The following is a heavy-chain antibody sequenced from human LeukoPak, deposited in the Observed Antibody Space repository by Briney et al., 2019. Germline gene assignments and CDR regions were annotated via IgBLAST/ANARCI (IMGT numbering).Heavy chain of an antibody. CDR2: INHSGST. CDR3: ARGGVTISPRYYYGMDV. J-gene: IGHJ6*04. D-gene: IGHD3-9*01. Sequence: SETLSPTCAVYGGSFSGYYWSWIRQPPGKGLEWIGEINHSGSTNYNPSLKSRVTISVDTSKNQFSLKLSSVTAADTAVYYCARGGVTISPRYYYGMDVWGKGTTVTVSS. CDR1: GGSFSGYY. V-gene: IGHV4-34*01.